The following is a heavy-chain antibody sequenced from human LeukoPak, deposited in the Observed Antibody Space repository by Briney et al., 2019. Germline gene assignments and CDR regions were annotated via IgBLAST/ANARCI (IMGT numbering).Heavy chain of an antibody. Sequence: SETLSLTCTVSGGSISSYYWSWIRQPAGKVLEWIGRIYTSGSTNYNPSLKSRVTMSVDTSKNQFSLKLSSVTAADTAVYYCAREIAAAGTGRGAFDYWGQGTLVTVSS. CDR1: GGSISSYY. J-gene: IGHJ4*02. CDR2: IYTSGST. CDR3: AREIAAAGTGRGAFDY. V-gene: IGHV4-4*07. D-gene: IGHD6-13*01.